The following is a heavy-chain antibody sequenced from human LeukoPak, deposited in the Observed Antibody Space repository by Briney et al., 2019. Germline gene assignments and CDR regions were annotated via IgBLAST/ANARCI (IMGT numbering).Heavy chain of an antibody. D-gene: IGHD2/OR15-2a*01. CDR1: GGSISSSSYY. Sequence: SETLSLTCTVSGGSISSSSYYWGWIRQPPGKGLEWIGSIYYSGSTYYNPSLKSRVTMSVDTSKNQFSLKLSSVTAADTAVYYCARALDYLGNWFDPWGQGTLVTASS. J-gene: IGHJ5*02. V-gene: IGHV4-39*07. CDR3: ARALDYLGNWFDP. CDR2: IYYSGST.